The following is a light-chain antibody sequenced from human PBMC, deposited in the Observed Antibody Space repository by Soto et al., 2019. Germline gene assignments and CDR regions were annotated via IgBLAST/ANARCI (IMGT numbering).Light chain of an antibody. CDR3: QQRSNWPRT. CDR1: QRVSSD. CDR2: DAS. Sequence: IVMTQSPANLSLSPGERATLSCRASQRVSSDLAWYQHKPGQAPRLVIYDASKRAIGIPARFSGSGYGTDFTLTISSLESEDFAVYYCQQRSNWPRTFGQGTKVDIK. J-gene: IGKJ1*01. V-gene: IGKV3-11*01.